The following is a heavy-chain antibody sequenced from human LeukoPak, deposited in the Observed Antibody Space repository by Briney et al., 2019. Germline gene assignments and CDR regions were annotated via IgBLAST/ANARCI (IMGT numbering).Heavy chain of an antibody. Sequence: GKSLKISCKGSGYSFTSYWIGWVRQMPGKGLEWMGIIYPGDSDTRYSPSFQGQVTISADKSISTAYLQWSSLKASDTAMYYCARPGYCSSTSCYQDAFDIWGQGTMVTVSS. CDR3: ARPGYCSSTSCYQDAFDI. J-gene: IGHJ3*02. D-gene: IGHD2-2*01. CDR2: IYPGDSDT. V-gene: IGHV5-51*01. CDR1: GYSFTSYW.